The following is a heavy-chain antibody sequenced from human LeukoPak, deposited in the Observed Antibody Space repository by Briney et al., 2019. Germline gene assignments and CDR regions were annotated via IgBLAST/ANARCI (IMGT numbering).Heavy chain of an antibody. Sequence: SETLSLTCTVSGESISGFYWNWIRQPPGKGLEWIGYIYYSGSTNYNPSLKSRVTISVDTSKNQFSLKLTSVTAADTAVYYCARGYCSGGGCYGLVAFDIWGQGTMVTVSS. CDR3: ARGYCSGGGCYGLVAFDI. CDR2: IYYSGST. CDR1: GESISGFY. V-gene: IGHV4-59*08. J-gene: IGHJ3*02. D-gene: IGHD2-15*01.